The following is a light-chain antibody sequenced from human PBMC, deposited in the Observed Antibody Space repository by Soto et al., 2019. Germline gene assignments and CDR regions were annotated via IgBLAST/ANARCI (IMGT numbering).Light chain of an antibody. CDR3: QQYYSSPQA. CDR1: QSVLYSSNNKNY. J-gene: IGKJ1*01. V-gene: IGKV4-1*01. CDR2: WAS. Sequence: DIVMTQSPDSLAVSLGERATINCKSSQSVLYSSNNKNYLAWYQQKSGQPPRLIMYWASSRNSGVPDRFSGSGSGTDFTLTISSLQAEDAAVYFCQQYYSSPQAFGQGTKVDI.